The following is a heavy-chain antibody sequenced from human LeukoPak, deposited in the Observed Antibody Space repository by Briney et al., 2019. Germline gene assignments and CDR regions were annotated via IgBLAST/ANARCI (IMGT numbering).Heavy chain of an antibody. Sequence: SQTLFLTCTVSGGSISSGGHYWSWIRQPAGKGLEYLGRISSTGSTNYNPSLRSRVTISIDTSKNQFSLKLSSVTAADTAVYYCARSDYYGSGSYGPSIFDYWGQGTLVTVSS. CDR1: GGSISSGGHY. CDR3: ARSDYYGSGSYGPSIFDY. D-gene: IGHD3-10*01. V-gene: IGHV4-61*02. J-gene: IGHJ4*02. CDR2: ISSTGST.